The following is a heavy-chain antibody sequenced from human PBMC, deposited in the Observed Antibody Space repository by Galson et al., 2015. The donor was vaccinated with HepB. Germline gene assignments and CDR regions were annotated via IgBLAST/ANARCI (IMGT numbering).Heavy chain of an antibody. D-gene: IGHD6-13*01. CDR1: GFTFSRYS. CDR2: ISSSSSYI. CDR3: ARDRASRRGSSWDY. J-gene: IGHJ4*02. V-gene: IGHV3-21*01. Sequence: SLRLSCAASGFTFSRYSMNWVRQAPGKGLEWVSSISSSSSYIYYADSVKGRFTISRDNAKNSLYLQMNSLRAEDTAVYYCARDRASRRGSSWDYWGQGTLVTVSS.